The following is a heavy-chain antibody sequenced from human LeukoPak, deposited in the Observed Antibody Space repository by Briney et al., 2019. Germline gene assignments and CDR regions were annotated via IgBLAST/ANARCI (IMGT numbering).Heavy chain of an antibody. CDR1: GESFDGYY. Sequence: PSETLSLACGDYGESFDGYYWTWIRQSPGKGPEWIGEISHSGSTNYNPSLKSRVTISADTSKKQFSLKLTSVTAEDTGVYYCARQNCVNAACPVDSWGQGTLVTVSS. D-gene: IGHD2-8*01. CDR3: ARQNCVNAACPVDS. J-gene: IGHJ4*02. CDR2: ISHSGST. V-gene: IGHV4-34*01.